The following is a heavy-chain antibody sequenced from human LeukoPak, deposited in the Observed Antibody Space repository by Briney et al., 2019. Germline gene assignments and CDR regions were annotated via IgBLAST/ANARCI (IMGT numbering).Heavy chain of an antibody. CDR3: ARYDVDTATNN. J-gene: IGHJ4*02. Sequence: SETVSLTCTVSGGSISSYYWSWIRQPPGKGLESIGYIYYRGGTNYNPSLQSRVTISVDTSKNQFSLKVTSVTAADTAVYYCARYDVDTATNNWGQGTLVTVSS. V-gene: IGHV4-59*12. CDR1: GGSISSYY. D-gene: IGHD5-24*01. CDR2: IYYRGGT.